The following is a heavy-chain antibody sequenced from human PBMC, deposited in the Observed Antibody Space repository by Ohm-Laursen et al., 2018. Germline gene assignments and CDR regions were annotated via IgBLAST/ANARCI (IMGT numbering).Heavy chain of an antibody. D-gene: IGHD1/OR15-1a*01. V-gene: IGHV3-7*01. CDR1: GFTFSDYW. Sequence: LRLSCTASGFTFSDYWMSWVRQAPGKGLEWVANIKQDGSEKYFLDSVKGRFTFSRDNAKNSVSLQMNSLRGEDTAVYYCARGSGTPWGLYFDHWGQGALVTVSS. CDR2: IKQDGSEK. CDR3: ARGSGTPWGLYFDH. J-gene: IGHJ4*02.